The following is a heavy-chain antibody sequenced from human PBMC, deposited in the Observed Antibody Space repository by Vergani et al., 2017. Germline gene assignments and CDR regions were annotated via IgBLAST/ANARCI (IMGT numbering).Heavy chain of an antibody. CDR1: GVTFSSYA. CDR3: AREYCSSTSCPPGDY. CDR2: IIPILGIA. J-gene: IGHJ4*02. Sequence: QVQLVQSGAEVKKPGSSVKVSCKASGVTFSSYAISWVRQAPGQGLEWMGRIIPILGIANYAQKFQGRVTITADKSTSTAYMELSSLRSEDTAVYYCAREYCSSTSCPPGDYWGQGTLVTVSS. D-gene: IGHD2-2*01. V-gene: IGHV1-69*04.